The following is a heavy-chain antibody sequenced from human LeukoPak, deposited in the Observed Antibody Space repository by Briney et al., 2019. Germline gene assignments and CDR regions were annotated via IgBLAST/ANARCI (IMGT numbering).Heavy chain of an antibody. CDR1: GYSISCGYY. CDR2: IYYSGST. Sequence: PSETLSLTCAVSGYSISCGYYWGWIRQPPGKGLEWIGYIYYSGSTNYNPSLKSRVTISVDTSKNQFSLKLSSVTAADTAVYYCARDVSGGYWGQGTLVTVSS. CDR3: ARDVSGGY. J-gene: IGHJ4*02. V-gene: IGHV4-61*01. D-gene: IGHD3-10*01.